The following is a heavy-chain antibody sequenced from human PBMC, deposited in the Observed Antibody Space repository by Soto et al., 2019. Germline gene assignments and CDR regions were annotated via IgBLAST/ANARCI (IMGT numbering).Heavy chain of an antibody. CDR3: ARRRHTNYYDSSAIH. J-gene: IGHJ4*02. CDR2: IYYSGST. V-gene: IGHV4-30-2*03. Sequence: PSETLSLTCAVSVGSISSGGYSWSWIRQPPGKGLEWIGSIYYSGSTYYNPSLKSRVTISVDTSKNQFSLKLSSVTAADTAVYYCARRRHTNYYDSSAIHWGQGTLVTVSS. D-gene: IGHD3-22*01. CDR1: VGSISSGGYS.